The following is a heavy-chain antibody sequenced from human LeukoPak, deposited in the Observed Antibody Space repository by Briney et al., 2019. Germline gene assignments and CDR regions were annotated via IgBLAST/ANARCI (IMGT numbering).Heavy chain of an antibody. V-gene: IGHV4-34*01. CDR1: GGSFSGYY. CDR3: ARSYYFDY. Sequence: PSEILSLTCAVYGGSFSGYYWSWIRQPPGKGLEWIGEINHSGSTNYNPSLKSRVTISVDTSKNQFSLKLSSVTAADTAVYYCARSYYFDYWGQGTLVTVSS. CDR2: INHSGST. J-gene: IGHJ4*02.